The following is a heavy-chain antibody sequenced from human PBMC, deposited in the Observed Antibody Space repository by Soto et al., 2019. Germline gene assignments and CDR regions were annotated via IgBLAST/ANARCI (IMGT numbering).Heavy chain of an antibody. Sequence: ASVKVSCKASGYTLTRYYMHWVRQAPGQRLEWMGIINPSGGSTSYAQKFQGRVTMTRDTSTSTVYMELSSLRSEDTAVYYCAGRYNCRGCSRRDYYFLDVWGQGSTVTVSS. CDR3: AGRYNCRGCSRRDYYFLDV. CDR2: INPSGGST. D-gene: IGHD1-20*01. V-gene: IGHV1-46*03. J-gene: IGHJ6*03. CDR1: GYTLTRYY.